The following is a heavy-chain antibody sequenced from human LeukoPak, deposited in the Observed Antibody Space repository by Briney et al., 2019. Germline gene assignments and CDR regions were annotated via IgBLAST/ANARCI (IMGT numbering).Heavy chain of an antibody. D-gene: IGHD1-26*01. CDR3: AKDLSYYSTAWFDY. CDR2: ISHDGSNK. Sequence: GGSLRLSCAASGFTFSSYGMHWVRQAPGKGLEWVAVISHDGSNKYYADSVKGRFTISRDNSKNTLYLQMNSLRAEDTAVYYCAKDLSYYSTAWFDYWGQGTLVTVSS. V-gene: IGHV3-30*18. CDR1: GFTFSSYG. J-gene: IGHJ4*02.